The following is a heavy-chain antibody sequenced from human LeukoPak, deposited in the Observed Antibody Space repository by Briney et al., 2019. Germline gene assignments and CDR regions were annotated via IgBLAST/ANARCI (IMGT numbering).Heavy chain of an antibody. Sequence: SETLSLTCAVYGGSFSGYYWSWIRQPPGKGLEWIGEVNHSGSTNYNPSLKSRVTISVDTSKNQFSLKLSSVTAADTAVYYCARGTYSSGSKPDYFDYWGQGTLVTVSS. CDR1: GGSFSGYY. CDR3: ARGTYSSGSKPDYFDY. D-gene: IGHD6-19*01. V-gene: IGHV4-34*01. CDR2: VNHSGST. J-gene: IGHJ4*02.